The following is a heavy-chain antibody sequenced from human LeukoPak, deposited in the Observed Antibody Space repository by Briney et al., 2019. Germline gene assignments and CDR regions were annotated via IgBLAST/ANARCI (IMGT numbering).Heavy chain of an antibody. CDR2: ISSTSSAI. D-gene: IGHD2-15*01. CDR3: ARSPEGYCSGGSCYSIGDY. J-gene: IGHJ4*02. CDR1: GFSFSSYS. Sequence: GGSLRLSCAASGFSFSSYSMNWVRQAPGKGLEWLSYISSTSSAIYYADSLKGRFTISRDNAKNSLYLQMNSLRAEDTAVYYCARSPEGYCSGGSCYSIGDYWGQGTLVTVSS. V-gene: IGHV3-48*04.